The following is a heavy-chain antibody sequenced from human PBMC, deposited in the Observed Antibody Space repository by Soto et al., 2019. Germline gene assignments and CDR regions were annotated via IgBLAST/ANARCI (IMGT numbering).Heavy chain of an antibody. V-gene: IGHV1-69*08. Sequence: QVQLVQSGAEVKKPGSSVKVSCKASGGTFSSYTISWVRQAPGQGLEWMGRIIPILGIANYAQKFQGRVTSNADKSTSTAYMELSSLRSEDTAVYYGAGDAITFGGVIAGQFDPWGQGTLVTVSS. CDR2: IIPILGIA. CDR1: GGTFSSYT. J-gene: IGHJ5*02. CDR3: AGDAITFGGVIAGQFDP. D-gene: IGHD3-16*02.